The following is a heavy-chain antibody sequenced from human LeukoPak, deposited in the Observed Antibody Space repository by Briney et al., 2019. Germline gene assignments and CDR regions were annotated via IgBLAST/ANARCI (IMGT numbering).Heavy chain of an antibody. D-gene: IGHD2-2*01. CDR2: ISGSGGST. CDR3: AKDSLVVPAANFDY. V-gene: IGHV3-23*01. J-gene: IGHJ4*02. Sequence: PGGSLRLSCAASGFTFSSYAMSWVRQAPGKGLEWVSAISGSGGSTYYADSVKGRFTISRDNSKNTLYLQMNSLRAGDTAVYYCAKDSLVVPAANFDYWGQGTLVTVSS. CDR1: GFTFSSYA.